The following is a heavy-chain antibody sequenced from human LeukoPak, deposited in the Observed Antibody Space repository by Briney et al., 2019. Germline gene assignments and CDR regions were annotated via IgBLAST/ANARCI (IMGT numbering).Heavy chain of an antibody. Sequence: PSETPSLTCAVYGGSFSGYYWSWIRQPPGKGLEWIGEINHSGSTNYNPSLKSRVTISVDTSKNQFSLKLSSVTAADTAVYYCASGYSYDLFDYWGQGTLVTVSS. D-gene: IGHD5-18*01. J-gene: IGHJ4*02. CDR3: ASGYSYDLFDY. CDR2: INHSGST. CDR1: GGSFSGYY. V-gene: IGHV4-34*01.